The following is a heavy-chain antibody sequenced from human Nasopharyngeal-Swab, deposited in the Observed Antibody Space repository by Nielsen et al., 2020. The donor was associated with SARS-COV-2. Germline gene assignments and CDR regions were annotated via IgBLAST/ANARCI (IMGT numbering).Heavy chain of an antibody. D-gene: IGHD3-10*01. Sequence: SVKVSCKASAGTFSSYAISWVRQAPGQGLEWMGGIIPIFGTANYAQKFQGRVTITADKSTSTAYMELSSLRSEDTAVYYCASPPRGNGSGSYYNIHYYYMDVWGKGTTVTVSS. CDR2: IIPIFGTA. J-gene: IGHJ6*03. CDR1: AGTFSSYA. CDR3: ASPPRGNGSGSYYNIHYYYMDV. V-gene: IGHV1-69*06.